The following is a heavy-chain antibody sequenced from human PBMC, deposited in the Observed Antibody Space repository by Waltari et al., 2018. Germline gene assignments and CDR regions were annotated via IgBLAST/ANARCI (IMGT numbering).Heavy chain of an antibody. J-gene: IGHJ3*02. V-gene: IGHV3-74*03. Sequence: EVQLVESGGGLVQPGGSLRLSCAAPGFTFSSYGMYGVRQAPGKGLVWVSRITSDGSTMYADSVKGRFTISRDNAKKTVYLQMNSLRVEDTAVYYCARGGTGAFDIWGQGTKVTVSS. D-gene: IGHD1-1*01. CDR3: ARGGTGAFDI. CDR2: ITSDGST. CDR1: GFTFSSYG.